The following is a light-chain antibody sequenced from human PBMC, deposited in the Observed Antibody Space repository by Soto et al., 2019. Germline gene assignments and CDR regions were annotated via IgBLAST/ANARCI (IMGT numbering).Light chain of an antibody. CDR2: EVT. J-gene: IGLJ1*01. Sequence: QSALTQPASVSGSPGQSITIPCTGSRSDIGAYNYVSWYQLHPDKAPKLIIYEVTSRPSGVSDRFSGSKSGSTASLIISGLQAEDEADDYCSSYSSTDTLYVFGTGTKVTVL. CDR3: SSYSSTDTLYV. V-gene: IGLV2-14*01. CDR1: RSDIGAYNY.